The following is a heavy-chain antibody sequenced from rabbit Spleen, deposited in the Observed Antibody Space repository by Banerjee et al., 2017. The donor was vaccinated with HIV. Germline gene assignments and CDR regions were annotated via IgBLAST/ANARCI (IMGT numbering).Heavy chain of an antibody. Sequence: QSLEESGGDLVQPGASLTLTCTVSGFTISSSYYMCWVRQAPGKGLEWIACIYGGTNTAYYASWVNGRFTISKTSSTVDLKMTTLTGADTATYFCGRTDKTYDSIDLWGQGTLVTVS. J-gene: IGHJ4*01. D-gene: IGHD6-1*01. CDR2: IYGGTNTA. CDR3: GRTDKTYDSIDL. CDR1: GFTISSSYY. V-gene: IGHV1S40*01.